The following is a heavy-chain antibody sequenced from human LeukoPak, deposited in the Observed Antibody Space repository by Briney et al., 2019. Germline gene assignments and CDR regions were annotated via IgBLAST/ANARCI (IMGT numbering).Heavy chain of an antibody. CDR2: IYYSGST. J-gene: IGHJ6*03. V-gene: IGHV4-61*01. D-gene: IGHD5-18*01. Sequence: SETLSLTCAVSGYSISSGYYWGWIRQPPGKGLEWIGYIYYSGSTNYNPSLKSRVTISVDTSKNQFSLKLSSVTAADTAVYYCARDLDTAMGSYYYYMDVWGKGTTVTVSS. CDR1: GYSISSGYY. CDR3: ARDLDTAMGSYYYYMDV.